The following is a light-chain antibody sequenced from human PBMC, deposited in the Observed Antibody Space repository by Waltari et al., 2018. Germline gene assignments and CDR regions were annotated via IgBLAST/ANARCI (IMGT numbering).Light chain of an antibody. Sequence: DIVMTQSPATLSVSPGERATLSCRASQSVSSNLAWYQQKHGQAPRLLIYRAPPTATGIPARFSGSGSGTEFTLTISSLQSEDFAVYYCQQYNNWPLTFGGGTKVEIK. CDR2: RAP. CDR3: QQYNNWPLT. J-gene: IGKJ4*01. CDR1: QSVSSN. V-gene: IGKV3-15*01.